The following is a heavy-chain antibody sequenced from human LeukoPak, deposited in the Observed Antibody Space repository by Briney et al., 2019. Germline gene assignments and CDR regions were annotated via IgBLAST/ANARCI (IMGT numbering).Heavy chain of an antibody. J-gene: IGHJ4*02. D-gene: IGHD3-10*01. CDR3: AKHGEPPLRGYFDY. CDR1: GFTFGSYA. Sequence: PGGSLRLSCAASGFTFGSYAMSWVRQAPGKGLEWVSAISGSGGSIYYADSVKGRFTISRDNSKNTLYLQMNSLRAEDTAVYYCAKHGEPPLRGYFDYWGQGTLVTVSS. CDR2: ISGSGGSI. V-gene: IGHV3-23*01.